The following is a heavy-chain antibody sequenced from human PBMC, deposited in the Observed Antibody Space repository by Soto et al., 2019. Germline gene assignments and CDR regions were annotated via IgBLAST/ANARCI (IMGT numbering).Heavy chain of an antibody. CDR3: ARYRSGIAPHVYYGMDV. CDR1: GYSFTSYW. CDR2: IYPGDSDT. V-gene: IGHV5-51*01. J-gene: IGHJ6*02. Sequence: PGESLKISCKGSGYSFTSYWIGWVRQMPGKGLEWMGIIYPGDSDTRYSPSFQGQVTISADKSISTAYLQWSSLKASDPAMYYCARYRSGIAPHVYYGMDVWGQGTTVTVSS. D-gene: IGHD2-15*01.